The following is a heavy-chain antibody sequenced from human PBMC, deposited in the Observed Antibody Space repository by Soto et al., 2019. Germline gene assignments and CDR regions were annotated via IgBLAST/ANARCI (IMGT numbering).Heavy chain of an antibody. Sequence: PGGSLRLSCAASGFTFSDYYMSWIRQAPGKGREWVSYISSSSSYTNYADSVKGRFTISRDNATNSLYLQMNSLRAEDTAVYYCARDRRDCSGGSFYLNWFDPWGQGALVAVSS. CDR1: GFTFSDYY. V-gene: IGHV3-11*06. D-gene: IGHD2-15*01. CDR3: ARDRRDCSGGSFYLNWFDP. J-gene: IGHJ5*02. CDR2: ISSSSSYT.